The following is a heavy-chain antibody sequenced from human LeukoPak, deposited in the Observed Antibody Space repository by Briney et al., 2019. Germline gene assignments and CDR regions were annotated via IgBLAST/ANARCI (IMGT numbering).Heavy chain of an antibody. Sequence: SETLSLTCAVYGGSFSGYYWSWIRQPPGKGLEWIGEINHSGSTNYNPSLKSRVTISVDTSKNQFSLKLSSVTAADTAVYYCARVRSGYYISYYYYYYMDVWGKGTTVTVSS. V-gene: IGHV4-34*01. J-gene: IGHJ6*03. D-gene: IGHD3-3*01. CDR1: GGSFSGYY. CDR2: INHSGST. CDR3: ARVRSGYYISYYYYYYMDV.